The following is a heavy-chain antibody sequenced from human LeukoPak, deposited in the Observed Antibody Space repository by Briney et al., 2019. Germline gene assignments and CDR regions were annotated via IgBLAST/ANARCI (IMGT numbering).Heavy chain of an antibody. V-gene: IGHV3-66*01. J-gene: IGHJ4*02. Sequence: GGSLRLSCAASGFTVSSNYMSWVRQAPGKGLEWVSVIYSGGSTYYADSVKGRFTISRDNAKNSLYLQMSSLRVEDTAVYYCTRRPYSSSWYYFDYWGQGTLVTVSS. D-gene: IGHD6-13*01. CDR3: TRRPYSSSWYYFDY. CDR2: IYSGGST. CDR1: GFTVSSNY.